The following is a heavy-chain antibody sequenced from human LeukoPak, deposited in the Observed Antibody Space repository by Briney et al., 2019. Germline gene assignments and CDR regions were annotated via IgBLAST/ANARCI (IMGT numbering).Heavy chain of an antibody. CDR1: GFTFGNFA. Sequence: PGGSLRLSCAASGFTFGNFALTWVRQAPGKGLDWVAGSSNNGASVFYAGSVKGRFTISRDNSKNTLYLQIDSLRVEDTALYYCAKYSGPMWYYHYMDVWGKGTMVTVSS. CDR2: SSNNGASV. CDR3: AKYSGPMWYYHYMDV. D-gene: IGHD2-21*01. J-gene: IGHJ6*03. V-gene: IGHV3-23*01.